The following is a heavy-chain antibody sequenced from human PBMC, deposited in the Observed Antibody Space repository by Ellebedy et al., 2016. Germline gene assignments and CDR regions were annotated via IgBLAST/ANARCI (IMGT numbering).Heavy chain of an antibody. CDR3: AHRTTVTSVDH. V-gene: IGHV2-5*01. D-gene: IGHD4-17*01. CDR1: GFSLSHNAVV. Sequence: SGPTLVNPTPTLTLTCTFSGFSLSHNAVVVGWVRQPPGKAPEWLAFVYGNDDKRYSPFLRSRLTITKDAAKNQVVLTMTNMDPVDTATYYCAHRTTVTSVDHWGRGTLVTVSS. CDR2: VYGNDDK. J-gene: IGHJ4*02.